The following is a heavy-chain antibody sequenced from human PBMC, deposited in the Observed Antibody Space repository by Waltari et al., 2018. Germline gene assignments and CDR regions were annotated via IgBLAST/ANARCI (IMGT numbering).Heavy chain of an antibody. V-gene: IGHV3-53*03. J-gene: IGHJ3*01. CDR3: ARRLVVAGTLDVFDL. D-gene: IGHD2-15*01. CDR1: GFTVHSNY. CDR2: VYVTGNT. Sequence: EVQLVESGGYLIQPGGSLRLSCAASGFTVHSNYINWVRQSPGKGLEWVSVVYVTGNTDYADSVKGRFTTSRDNSKNTVYLQMDSLRVEDTAMYYCARRLVVAGTLDVFDLWGQGTRVIVSS.